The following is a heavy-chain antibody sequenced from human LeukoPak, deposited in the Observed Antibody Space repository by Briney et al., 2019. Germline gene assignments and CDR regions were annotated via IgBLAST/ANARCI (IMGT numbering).Heavy chain of an antibody. V-gene: IGHV3-11*01. Sequence: GGSLRLSCAASGFTFSDYFMTWIRQAPGKGLEWVSYISSSGSNIYYADSVKGRFTIFRDNAKNSLFLQMNSLRVEDTAVYYCARELRVGTAFDLWGRGTLVTVSS. D-gene: IGHD3-10*01. CDR1: GFTFSDYF. CDR3: ARELRVGTAFDL. J-gene: IGHJ2*01. CDR2: ISSSGSNI.